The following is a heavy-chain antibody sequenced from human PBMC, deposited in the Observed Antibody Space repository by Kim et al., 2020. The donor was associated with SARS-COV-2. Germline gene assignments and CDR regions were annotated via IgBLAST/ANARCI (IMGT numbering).Heavy chain of an antibody. CDR3: ARGSKDDYVWGSYDY. CDR2: IKQDGSEK. V-gene: IGHV3-7*01. Sequence: GESLKISCAASGFTFSSYWMSWVRQAPGKGLEWVANIKQDGSEKYYVDSVKGRFTISRDNAKNSLYLQMNSLRAEDTAVYYCARGSKDDYVWGSYDYWGQGTLVTVSS. J-gene: IGHJ4*02. D-gene: IGHD3-16*01. CDR1: GFTFSSYW.